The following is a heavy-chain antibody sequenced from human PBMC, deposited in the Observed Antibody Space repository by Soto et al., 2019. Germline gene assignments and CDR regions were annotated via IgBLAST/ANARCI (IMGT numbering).Heavy chain of an antibody. CDR2: ISGSGGST. V-gene: IGHV3-23*01. CDR1: GFTFSSYA. J-gene: IGHJ6*02. CDR3: AKDRLSIAAPSATYYGMDV. Sequence: GGSLRLSCAASGFTFSSYAMSWVRQAPGKGLEWVSAISGSGGSTYYADSVKGRFTISRDNSKNTLYLQMNSLRAEDTAVYYCAKDRLSIAAPSATYYGMDVWGQGTTVTVSS. D-gene: IGHD6-6*01.